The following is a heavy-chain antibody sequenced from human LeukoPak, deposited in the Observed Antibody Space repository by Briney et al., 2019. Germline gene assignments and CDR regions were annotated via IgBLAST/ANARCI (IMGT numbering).Heavy chain of an antibody. CDR2: IKPDGREK. D-gene: IGHD2-2*01. Sequence: GQSLRLSCAASGFTFSSYWMSWVRQAPGKGLEWVANIKPDGREKYYLDSVKGRFTISRDNAKNSLYLQMSSLRAEDTAVYYCARCGRGDIVVGFGGQGTLVTVSS. CDR1: GFTFSSYW. CDR3: ARCGRGDIVVGF. V-gene: IGHV3-7*01. J-gene: IGHJ4*02.